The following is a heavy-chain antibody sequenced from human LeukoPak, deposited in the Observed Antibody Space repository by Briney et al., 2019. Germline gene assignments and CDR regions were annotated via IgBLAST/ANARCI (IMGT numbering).Heavy chain of an antibody. J-gene: IGHJ4*02. D-gene: IGHD5-18*01. CDR1: GGSIFSSSYY. CDR3: TRQYSYGSFDY. V-gene: IGHV4-39*01. CDR2: IYYSGNT. Sequence: SETLSLTCTPSGGSIFSSSYYWGWIRQPPGKGLEWIGSIYYSGNTYYNPSLKSRVTISVDTSKNQFSLKLSSVTAADTAVYYCTRQYSYGSFDYWGQGTLVTVSS.